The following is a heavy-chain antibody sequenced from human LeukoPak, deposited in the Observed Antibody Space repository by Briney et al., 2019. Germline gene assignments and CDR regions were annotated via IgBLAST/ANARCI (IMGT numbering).Heavy chain of an antibody. CDR3: ARDLGRDRYFDS. CDR2: ISGGSDTI. Sequence: SLSLSCAASGWTLRPYPMDGVPQATGKGLEWVSYISGGSDTIHYADSVKGRFTISKDNAKNSLYLQMNSLRAEDTAVYYCARDLGRDRYFDSWGQGTLVTVSS. CDR1: GWTLRPYP. J-gene: IGHJ4*02. V-gene: IGHV3-48*04. D-gene: IGHD5-24*01.